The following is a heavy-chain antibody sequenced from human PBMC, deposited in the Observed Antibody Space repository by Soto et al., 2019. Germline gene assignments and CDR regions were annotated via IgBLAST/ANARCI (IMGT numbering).Heavy chain of an antibody. CDR2: IDPSDSYT. CDR1: GYSFTSYW. V-gene: IGHV5-10-1*01. CDR3: ARRKNNWNLVNYYYGMDV. J-gene: IGHJ6*02. D-gene: IGHD1-20*01. Sequence: PGESLKISCKGSGYSFTSYWISWVRQMPGKGLEWMGRIDPSDSYTNYSPSFQGHVTISADKSISTAYLQWSSLKASDTAMYYCARRKNNWNLVNYYYGMDVWGQGTTVTVSS.